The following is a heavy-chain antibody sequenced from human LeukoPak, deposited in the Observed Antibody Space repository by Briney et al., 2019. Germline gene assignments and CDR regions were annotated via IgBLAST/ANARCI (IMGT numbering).Heavy chain of an antibody. CDR1: GGSFRGYY. Sequence: SETLSLTCAVYGGSFRGYYWSWIRQPPGKGLEWIGEINHSGSTNYNPSLKSRVAISVDTSKNQSSLKLSSVTAADTAVYYCARGRTHTAMVTRVYYYYGMDVWGQGTTVTVSS. CDR2: INHSGST. J-gene: IGHJ6*02. D-gene: IGHD5-18*01. CDR3: ARGRTHTAMVTRVYYYYGMDV. V-gene: IGHV4-34*01.